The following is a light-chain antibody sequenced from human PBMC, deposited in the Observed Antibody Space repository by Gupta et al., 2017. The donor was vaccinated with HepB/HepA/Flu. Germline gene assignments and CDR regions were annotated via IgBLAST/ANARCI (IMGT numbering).Light chain of an antibody. J-gene: IGLJ2*01. CDR1: TGAVTSGYY. V-gene: IGLV7-43*01. Sequence: QTVVPQEPSLTVSPGGTVTLTCASNTGAVTSGYYPSWFQQKPGQAPRPLIYTTSNKHSRTPARFSGSHLGDKAALTLSGALPEDEADYYCLVHFGGAWVVRGGTKLTVL. CDR3: LVHFGGAWV. CDR2: TTS.